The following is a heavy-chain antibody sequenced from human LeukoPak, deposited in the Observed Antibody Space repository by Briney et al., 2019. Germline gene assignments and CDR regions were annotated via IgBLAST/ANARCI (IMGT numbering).Heavy chain of an antibody. CDR1: GASFSGYY. J-gene: IGHJ5*02. CDR3: ARSGRIVVVPAAIPGGWFDP. D-gene: IGHD2-2*01. V-gene: IGHV4-34*12. CDR2: IVQSGRT. Sequence: SETLSLTCTVYGASFSGYYWTWIRQPPGKGLEWIGEIVQSGRTNYSPSLESRLTLSVDTSKNQFSLKLSSVTAADTAVYYCARSGRIVVVPAAIPGGWFDPWGQGTLVTVSS.